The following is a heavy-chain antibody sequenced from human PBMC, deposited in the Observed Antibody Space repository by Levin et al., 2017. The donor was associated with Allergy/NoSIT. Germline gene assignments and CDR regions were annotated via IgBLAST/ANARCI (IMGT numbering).Heavy chain of an antibody. J-gene: IGHJ4*02. D-gene: IGHD3-22*01. Sequence: GGSLRLSCAASGFTFSRFSMTWVRQAPGKGPEWVATINLNGGETYYVDSVKDRFTVSRDNAKNSLYLQMNSLRAEDSAVYYCVKAFAFTDGTSVYRHFDSWGQGILVSVSS. CDR2: INLNGGET. V-gene: IGHV3-7*01. CDR3: VKAFAFTDGTSVYRHFDS. CDR1: GFTFSRFS.